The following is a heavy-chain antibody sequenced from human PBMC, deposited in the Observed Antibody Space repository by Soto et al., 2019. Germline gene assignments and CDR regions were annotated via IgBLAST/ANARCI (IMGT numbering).Heavy chain of an antibody. Sequence: ASVKVSCKASGDVFRSYVINWVRQAPGQGLEWMGGIIPISGTTNYAQKFQGRVAITADESTDTVYMELSRLRSEDTAVYFCARVRCFNGLCHTADYGMDVWG. D-gene: IGHD2-8*01. CDR2: IIPISGTT. J-gene: IGHJ6*02. CDR3: ARVRCFNGLCHTADYGMDV. V-gene: IGHV1-69*13. CDR1: GDVFRSYV.